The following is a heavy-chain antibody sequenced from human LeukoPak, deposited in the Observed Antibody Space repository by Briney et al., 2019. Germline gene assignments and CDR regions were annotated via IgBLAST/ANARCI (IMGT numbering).Heavy chain of an antibody. Sequence: GGSLRLSCAASGFTFSSYAMSWVRQAPGKGLEWVSSISGSGGDTYYADSVKGRFTISRDNSKNTLYLQMNRLRAEETAVYYCAKGRFSSSHYLADDWGQGTLVTVSS. V-gene: IGHV3-23*01. D-gene: IGHD6-6*01. CDR3: AKGRFSSSHYLADD. CDR1: GFTFSSYA. J-gene: IGHJ4*02. CDR2: ISGSGGDT.